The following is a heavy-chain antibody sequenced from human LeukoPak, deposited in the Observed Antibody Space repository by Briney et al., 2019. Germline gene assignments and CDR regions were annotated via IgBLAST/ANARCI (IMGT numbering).Heavy chain of an antibody. J-gene: IGHJ4*02. CDR2: ISSSSSTI. D-gene: IGHD3-10*01. V-gene: IGHV3-48*04. CDR3: ARGSYGSGSSPFDY. Sequence: PGGSLRLSCAASGFTFSSYSMNWVRQAPGKGLEWVSYISSSSSTIYYADSVKGRFTISRDNAKNSLYLQMNSLRAEDTAVYYCARGSYGSGSSPFDYWGQGTLVTVSS. CDR1: GFTFSSYS.